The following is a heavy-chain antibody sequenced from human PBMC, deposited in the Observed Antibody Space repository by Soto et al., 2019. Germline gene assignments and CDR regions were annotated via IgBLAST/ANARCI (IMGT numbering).Heavy chain of an antibody. CDR2: IFYSGST. Sequence: SETLSLTCTVSGGSISSSNYFWGWIRQPPGKGLEWIGTIFYSGSTYYNPSLKSRVTISVDTSKNQFSLKLTSVTAADTALYYCARRYGWLYFDYWGQGTLVTVSS. D-gene: IGHD6-19*01. J-gene: IGHJ4*02. CDR3: ARRYGWLYFDY. CDR1: GGSISSSNYF. V-gene: IGHV4-39*01.